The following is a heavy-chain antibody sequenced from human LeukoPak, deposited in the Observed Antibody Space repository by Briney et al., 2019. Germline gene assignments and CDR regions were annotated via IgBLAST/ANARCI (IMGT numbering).Heavy chain of an antibody. CDR1: GFTFSNYD. V-gene: IGHV3-13*01. D-gene: IGHD3-16*01. J-gene: IGHJ3*02. CDR2: IAVAGDT. Sequence: PGGSLRLSCVASGFTFSNYDIPWVRQTSGEGLEWVSGIAVAGDTYYPDSVKGRFTTSRENAKSSVYLQMNRLRAGDTAVYYCARGFGITFGRVSTIAFDIWGQGTKGIVSS. CDR3: ARGFGITFGRVSTIAFDI.